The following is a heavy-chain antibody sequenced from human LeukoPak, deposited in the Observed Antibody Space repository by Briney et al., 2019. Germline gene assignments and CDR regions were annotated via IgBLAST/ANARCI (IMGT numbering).Heavy chain of an antibody. D-gene: IGHD3-9*01. CDR2: INHSGST. V-gene: IGHV4-34*01. CDR3: ASPSPTGYHYYFDY. J-gene: IGHJ4*02. CDR1: GGSFSGYY. Sequence: SETLSLTCAVYGGSFSGYYWSWIRQPPGKGLEWIGEINHSGSTNYNPSLKSRVTISVDTSKNQFSLKLSSVTAADTAVYYCASPSPTGYHYYFDYWGQGTLVTVSS.